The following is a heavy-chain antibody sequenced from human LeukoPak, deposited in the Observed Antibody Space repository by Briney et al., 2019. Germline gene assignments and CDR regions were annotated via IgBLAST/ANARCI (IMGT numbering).Heavy chain of an antibody. J-gene: IGHJ5*02. D-gene: IGHD2-2*01. Sequence: GGPLRLSCAASGFTFSNAWMSWVRQAQGKGLEWVGRIKSKTDGGTTDYAAPVKGRFTISRDDSKNTLYLQMNSLKTEDTAVYYCTTDVLYCSSTSCYNWFDPWGQGTLVTVSS. CDR2: IKSKTDGGTT. CDR3: TTDVLYCSSTSCYNWFDP. CDR1: GFTFSNAW. V-gene: IGHV3-15*01.